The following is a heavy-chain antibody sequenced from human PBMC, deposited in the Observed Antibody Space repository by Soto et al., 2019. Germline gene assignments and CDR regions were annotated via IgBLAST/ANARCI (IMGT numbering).Heavy chain of an antibody. V-gene: IGHV1-69*13. CDR3: AGSLRGYSYGPFDY. CDR1: GGTFSSYA. CDR2: IIPIFGTA. J-gene: IGHJ4*02. D-gene: IGHD5-18*01. Sequence: VKVSCKASGGTFSSYAISWVRQAPGQGLEWMGGIIPIFGTANYAQKFQGRVTITADESTSTAYMELSSLRSEDTAVYYCAGSLRGYSYGPFDYWGQGTLVTVSS.